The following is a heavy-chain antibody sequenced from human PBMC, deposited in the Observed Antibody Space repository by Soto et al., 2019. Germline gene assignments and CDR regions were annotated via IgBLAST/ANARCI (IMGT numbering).Heavy chain of an antibody. CDR1: GGSIRSYY. CDR3: ARDSGTRYCSSTSCYYYYYYGMDV. CDR2: IYYSGST. D-gene: IGHD2-2*01. Sequence: SETLSLSCTVSGGSIRSYYWSWIRQPPGKGLEWIGYIYYSGSTNYNPSLKSRVTISVDTSKNQFSLKLSSVTAADTAVYYCARDSGTRYCSSTSCYYYYYYGMDVWGQGTTVTVSS. J-gene: IGHJ6*02. V-gene: IGHV4-59*01.